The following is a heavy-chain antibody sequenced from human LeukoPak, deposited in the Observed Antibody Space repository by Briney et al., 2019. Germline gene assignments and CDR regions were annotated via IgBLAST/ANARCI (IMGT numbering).Heavy chain of an antibody. CDR1: GYTFTSYD. V-gene: IGHV1-8*01. Sequence: ASVKVSCKASGYTFTSYDINWVRQATGQGLEWMGWMNPNSGNTGYAQKFQGRVTMTRNTSISTAYMELSSLRSEDTAVYYCAKRPSTTVTMDYWGQGTLVTVSS. CDR2: MNPNSGNT. CDR3: AKRPSTTVTMDY. D-gene: IGHD4-17*01. J-gene: IGHJ4*02.